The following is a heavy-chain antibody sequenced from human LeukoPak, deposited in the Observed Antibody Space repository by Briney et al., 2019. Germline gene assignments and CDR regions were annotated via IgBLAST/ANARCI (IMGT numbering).Heavy chain of an antibody. V-gene: IGHV5-51*01. CDR2: IYPGDSDT. D-gene: IGHD2-2*01. Sequence: GESLKISCKGSGYSFTSYWIGWVRQMPGKGLEWMGIIYPGDSDTRYSPSFQGQVTISADKSISTAYLQWSSLKASDTAMYYCARVLNIVVVPAAPMLFGYWGQGTLVTVSS. CDR3: ARVLNIVVVPAAPMLFGY. J-gene: IGHJ4*02. CDR1: GYSFTSYW.